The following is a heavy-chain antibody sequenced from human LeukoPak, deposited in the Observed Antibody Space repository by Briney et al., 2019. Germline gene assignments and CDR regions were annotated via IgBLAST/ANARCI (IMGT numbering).Heavy chain of an antibody. Sequence: SETLSLTCTVSGGSISSYYWSWIRQPAGKGLEWIGRIYTSGSTNYNPSLKSRVTMSVDTSKNQFSLKLSSVTAADTAVYYCARSGLYYDFWSGYRQPSDYWGQGTLVTVSS. CDR3: ARSGLYYDFWSGYRQPSDY. D-gene: IGHD3-3*01. CDR1: GGSISSYY. J-gene: IGHJ4*02. CDR2: IYTSGST. V-gene: IGHV4-4*07.